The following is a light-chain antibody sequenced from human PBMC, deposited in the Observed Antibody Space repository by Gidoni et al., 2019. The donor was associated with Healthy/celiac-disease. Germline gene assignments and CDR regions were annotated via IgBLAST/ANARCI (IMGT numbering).Light chain of an antibody. CDR1: SSDVGGYNY. CDR2: DVS. J-gene: IGLJ3*02. V-gene: IGLV2-14*01. Sequence: QSALTQPASVSGSPGQPITISCTGTSSDVGGYNYVSWYQQHPGKAPKLMIYDVSNRPSGVSNRFSGSKSGNTASLTISGLQAEDEADYYCSSYTSSRHWVFGGGTKLTVL. CDR3: SSYTSSRHWV.